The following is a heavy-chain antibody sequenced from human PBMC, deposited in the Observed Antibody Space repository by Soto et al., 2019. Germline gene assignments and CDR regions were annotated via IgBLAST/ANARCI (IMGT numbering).Heavy chain of an antibody. CDR1: GGYISSYY. Sequence: SETLSLTCTVSGGYISSYYLSWIRQPPGKGLEWIGYIYYSGSTNYNPSLKSRVTISVDTSKNQFSLKLSSVTAADTAVYYCASLPIAAATKVGTRQNYYYYYGMDVWGQGTTVTVSS. CDR2: IYYSGST. CDR3: ASLPIAAATKVGTRQNYYYYYGMDV. D-gene: IGHD6-13*01. V-gene: IGHV4-59*08. J-gene: IGHJ6*02.